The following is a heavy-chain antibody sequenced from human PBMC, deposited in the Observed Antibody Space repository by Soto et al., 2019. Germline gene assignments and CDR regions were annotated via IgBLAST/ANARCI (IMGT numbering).Heavy chain of an antibody. D-gene: IGHD3-3*01. CDR2: INSDGSST. CDR3: ARDGGNFWSGYPIWPYYYYGMDV. J-gene: IGHJ6*02. CDR1: GFTFSSYW. Sequence: PGGSLRLSCAASGFTFSSYWMHWVRQAPGKGLVWVSRINSDGSSTSYADSVKGRFTISRDNAKNTLYLQMNSLRAEDTAVYYCARDGGNFWSGYPIWPYYYYGMDVWGQGTTVPSS. V-gene: IGHV3-74*01.